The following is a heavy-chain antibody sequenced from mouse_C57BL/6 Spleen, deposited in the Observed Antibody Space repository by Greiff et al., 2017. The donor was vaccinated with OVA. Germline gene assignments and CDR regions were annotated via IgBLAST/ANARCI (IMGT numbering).Heavy chain of an antibody. CDR1: GYTFTSYW. Sequence: VKLQQPGAELVKPGASVKMSCKASGYTFTSYWITWVKQRPGQGLEWIGDIYPGSGSTNYNEKFKSKATLTVDTSSSTAYMQLSSLTSEDSAVYYCARFTAQAPWFAYWGQGTLVTVSA. CDR3: ARFTAQAPWFAY. D-gene: IGHD3-2*02. CDR2: IYPGSGST. V-gene: IGHV1-55*01. J-gene: IGHJ3*01.